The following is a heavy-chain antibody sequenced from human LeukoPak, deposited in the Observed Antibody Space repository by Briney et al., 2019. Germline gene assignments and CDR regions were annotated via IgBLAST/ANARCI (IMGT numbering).Heavy chain of an antibody. CDR1: GFTFSTYW. CDR3: ARALHYYVAMDV. D-gene: IGHD3-10*02. CDR2: LSPDGSSS. V-gene: IGHV3-74*01. Sequence: GGSLRLSCAASGFTFSTYWMHWVRQAPGKGLVWVSRLSPDGSSSVYADSVKGRFAIARDNSKSMVFLELNSVRAEDPALFFCARALHYYVAMDVWGQGPTVPVS. J-gene: IGHJ6*02.